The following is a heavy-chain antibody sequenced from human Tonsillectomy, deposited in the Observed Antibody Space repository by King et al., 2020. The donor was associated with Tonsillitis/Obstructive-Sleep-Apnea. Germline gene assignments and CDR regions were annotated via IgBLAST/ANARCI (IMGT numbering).Heavy chain of an antibody. J-gene: IGHJ6*03. V-gene: IGHV2-26*01. Sequence: VTLKESGPVLVKPTETLTLTCTVSGFSLSNARMGVSWIRQPPGKALEWLAHIFSNDEKSYSTSLNSRLTISNDTSRSQVVLTMTNMDPVDTATYYCARAPSTSYLYYYYMDVWGKGTTVTVSS. CDR3: ARAPSTSYLYYYYMDV. CDR2: IFSNDEK. D-gene: IGHD2-2*01. CDR1: GFSLSNARMG.